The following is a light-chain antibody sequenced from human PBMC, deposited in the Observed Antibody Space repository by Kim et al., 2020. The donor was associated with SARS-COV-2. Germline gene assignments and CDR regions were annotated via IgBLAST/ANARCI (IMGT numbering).Light chain of an antibody. J-gene: IGKJ1*01. CDR3: QQYKNFPWT. V-gene: IGKV1-5*03. CDR1: ENVNDW. CDR2: KAS. Sequence: DIQLTQSPSTLSASVGDRVTITCRASENVNDWLAWYQHKPGRAPKLLIRKASTLESGVSSKFSGSGSGTEFTLTISRLQRDDFATYHCQQYKNFPWTFGQGTKVDIK.